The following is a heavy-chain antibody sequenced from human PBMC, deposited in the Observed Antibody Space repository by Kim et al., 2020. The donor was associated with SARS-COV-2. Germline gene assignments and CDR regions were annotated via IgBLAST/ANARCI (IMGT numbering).Heavy chain of an antibody. CDR2: IIPIFGTA. CDR3: ARAPMATRVHLHYDY. CDR1: GGTFSSYA. D-gene: IGHD2-15*01. V-gene: IGHV1-69*13. Sequence: SVKVSCKASGGTFSSYAISWVRQAPGQGLEWMGGIIPIFGTANYAQKFQGRVTITADESTSTAYMELSSLRSEDTAVYYCARAPMATRVHLHYDYWGQGTLVTVSS. J-gene: IGHJ4*02.